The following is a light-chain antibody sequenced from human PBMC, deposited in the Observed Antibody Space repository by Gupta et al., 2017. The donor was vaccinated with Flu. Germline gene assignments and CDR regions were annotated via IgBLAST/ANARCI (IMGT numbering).Light chain of an antibody. CDR3: QQDYSTPLT. J-gene: IGKJ4*01. Sequence: DIVMTQFPDSLAVSLGERATINCKSSQSVLYSSNNKNYVAWYQQKAGQPPKLLIYWASTRESGVPDRFSGSGSGTDFTLTISSRQAEDVAVYYCQQDYSTPLTFGGGTKVEIK. CDR2: WAS. CDR1: QSVLYSSNNKNY. V-gene: IGKV4-1*01.